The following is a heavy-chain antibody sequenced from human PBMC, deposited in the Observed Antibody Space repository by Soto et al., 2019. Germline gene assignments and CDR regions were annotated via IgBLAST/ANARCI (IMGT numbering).Heavy chain of an antibody. CDR3: ARGYGVKSGTFDF. V-gene: IGHV3-33*01. J-gene: IGHJ3*01. CDR1: GFTFSSYD. Sequence: QVQLVESGGGVVQPGRSLRLSCAASGFTFSSYDMHWVRQAPGKGLEWVAVIWYDGSNKDYADSVKGRFTISRDNSKNTLYMQMNSLRGEDTAVYYCARGYGVKSGTFDFWGQGTMGTVSS. D-gene: IGHD4-17*01. CDR2: IWYDGSNK.